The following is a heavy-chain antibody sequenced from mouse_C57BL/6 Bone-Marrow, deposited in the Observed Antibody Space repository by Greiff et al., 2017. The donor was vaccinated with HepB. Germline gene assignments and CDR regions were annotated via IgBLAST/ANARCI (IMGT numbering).Heavy chain of an antibody. CDR1: GYSFTDYN. J-gene: IGHJ4*01. D-gene: IGHD1-1*01. CDR2: INPNYGTT. V-gene: IGHV1-39*01. Sequence: EVKLVESGPELVKPGASVKISCKASGYSFTDYNMNWVKQSNGKSLEWIGVINPNYGTTSYNQKFKVKATLTVDQSSSTAYMQLNSLTSEDSAVYYCAKLLRSLYAMDYWGQGTSVTVSS. CDR3: AKLLRSLYAMDY.